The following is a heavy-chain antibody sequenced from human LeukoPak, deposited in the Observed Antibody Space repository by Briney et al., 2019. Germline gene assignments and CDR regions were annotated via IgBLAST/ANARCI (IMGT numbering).Heavy chain of an antibody. D-gene: IGHD3-22*01. CDR2: IYHSGST. CDR3: ARDDAMIVQN. CDR1: GGSISSGGYS. Sequence: SQTLSLTCAVSGGSISSGGYSWSWIRQPPGKGLEWIGYIYHSGSTYYNPSLKSRVTISVDTSKNQFSLKLSSVTAADTAVYYCARDDAMIVQNWGQGTLVTVSS. J-gene: IGHJ4*02. V-gene: IGHV4-30-2*01.